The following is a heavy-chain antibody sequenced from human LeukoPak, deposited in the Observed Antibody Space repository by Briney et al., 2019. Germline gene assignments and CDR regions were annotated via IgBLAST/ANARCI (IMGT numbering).Heavy chain of an antibody. CDR2: ISSSSSYI. Sequence: GGSLRLSGAASGFTFSSYSMNWVRQAPGKGLEWVSSISSSSSYIYYADSVKGRFTISRDNSKNTLYLQTSSLRAEDTAVYYCARASTTVPNLLDHWGRGTLVTVSS. D-gene: IGHD4-17*01. CDR3: ARASTTVPNLLDH. J-gene: IGHJ4*02. V-gene: IGHV3-21*01. CDR1: GFTFSSYS.